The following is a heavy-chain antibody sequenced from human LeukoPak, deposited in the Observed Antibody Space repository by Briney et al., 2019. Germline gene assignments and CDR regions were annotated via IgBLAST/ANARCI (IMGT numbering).Heavy chain of an antibody. CDR3: AREGSGRGD. D-gene: IGHD1-26*01. CDR2: INHSGST. CDR1: GGSFSGYY. Sequence: SETLSLTCAVYGGSFSGYYWSWIRQPPGKGLEWIGEINHSGSTNYNPSLKSRVTISVDTSKNQFSLKLSSVTAADTAVYYCAREGSGRGDWGQGTLVTVSS. V-gene: IGHV4-34*01. J-gene: IGHJ4*02.